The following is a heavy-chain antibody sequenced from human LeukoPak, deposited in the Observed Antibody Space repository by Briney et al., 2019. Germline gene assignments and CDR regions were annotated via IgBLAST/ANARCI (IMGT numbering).Heavy chain of an antibody. V-gene: IGHV4-34*01. CDR3: AGADSSGYYWGY. Sequence: PSETLSLTYAVYGGSFSGYYWSWIRQPPGKGLEWIGEINHSGSTNYNPSLKSRVTISVDTSKNQFSLKLSSVTAADTAVYYCAGADSSGYYWGYWGQGTMVTVSS. J-gene: IGHJ4*02. CDR1: GGSFSGYY. CDR2: INHSGST. D-gene: IGHD3-22*01.